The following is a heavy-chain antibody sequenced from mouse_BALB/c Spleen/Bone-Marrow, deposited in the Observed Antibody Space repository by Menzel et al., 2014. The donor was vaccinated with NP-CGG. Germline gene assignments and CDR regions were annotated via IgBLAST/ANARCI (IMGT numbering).Heavy chain of an antibody. D-gene: IGHD2-3*01. V-gene: IGHV5-9-1*01. J-gene: IGHJ3*01. CDR2: ISSGGSYT. Sequence: EVKLVESGGGLVKPGGSLELSCAASGFTFSSYAMSWVRQTPEKRLEWVATISSGGSYTYYPDSVKGRFTISRDNAKNTLYLQMSSLRSEDTAMYYCARRKVFDGYSWFAYWGQGTLVTVSA. CDR3: ARRKVFDGYSWFAY. CDR1: GFTFSSYA.